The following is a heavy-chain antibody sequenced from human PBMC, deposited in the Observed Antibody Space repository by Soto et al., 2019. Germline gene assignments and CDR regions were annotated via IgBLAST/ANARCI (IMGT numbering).Heavy chain of an antibody. CDR1: GASFTDGSLF. Sequence: SETLSLTCTVSGASFTDGSLFWGWIRQSPGKGVEWIASTYIGGMTYYNPSLRSRVTISVDTSKSQFSLRLNSVTAADTAVSYRATAPETSSPAGYYVNWFVPWGNGPLVTVS. CDR2: TYIGGMT. D-gene: IGHD3-22*01. CDR3: ATAPETSSPAGYYVNWFVP. J-gene: IGHJ5*02. V-gene: IGHV4-39*01.